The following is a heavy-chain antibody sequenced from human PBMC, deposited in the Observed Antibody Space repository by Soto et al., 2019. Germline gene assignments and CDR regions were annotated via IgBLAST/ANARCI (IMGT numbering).Heavy chain of an antibody. V-gene: IGHV4-39*01. CDR3: ARHLPNPIAVAGTFDY. Sequence: PSEPLSLNCTVSGDSITSSRYYCGWIRQPPGKGLEWIGSIYYSGSTYYNPSLKSRVTISVDTSKNQFSLKLSSVTAADTAVYYCARHLPNPIAVAGTFDYWGQGTLVTVSS. CDR2: IYYSGST. J-gene: IGHJ4*02. D-gene: IGHD6-19*01. CDR1: GDSITSSRYY.